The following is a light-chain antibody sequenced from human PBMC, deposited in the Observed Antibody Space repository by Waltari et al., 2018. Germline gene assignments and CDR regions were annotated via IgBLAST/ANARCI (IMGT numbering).Light chain of an antibody. CDR2: RND. V-gene: IGLV1-44*01. CDR3: AAWDDSLRGHWV. Sequence: QYVLTQPPSASATPGQGVIISLSGSSSKLGDKFGNWSQQLPGNAPKPLIYRNDQRPSGVPARFSGSKSGTSASLAINGLQSEDEADYYCAAWDDSLRGHWVFGGGTKVTVL. CDR1: SSKLGDKF. J-gene: IGLJ3*02.